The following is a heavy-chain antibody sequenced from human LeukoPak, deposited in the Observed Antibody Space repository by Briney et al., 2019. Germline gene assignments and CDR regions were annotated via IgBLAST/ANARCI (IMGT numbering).Heavy chain of an antibody. V-gene: IGHV1-2*06. CDR2: INPNSGGT. J-gene: IGHJ3*02. CDR3: ARSLYYDILTGYYNRPEPYDAFDI. Sequence: ASVKVSCKASGYTFTGYYMHWVRQAPGQGLEWMGRINPNSGGTNYAQKFQGRVTMNRDMSMRTAYMELSRLRSDDTAVYYCARSLYYDILTGYYNRPEPYDAFDIWGQGTMVTVSS. CDR1: GYTFTGYY. D-gene: IGHD3-9*01.